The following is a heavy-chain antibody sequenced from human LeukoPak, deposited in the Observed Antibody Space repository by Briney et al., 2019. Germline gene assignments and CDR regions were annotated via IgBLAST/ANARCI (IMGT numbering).Heavy chain of an antibody. CDR3: ARQFGKFWSGYYSDY. D-gene: IGHD3-3*01. CDR1: GYSFTSYW. V-gene: IGHV5-51*01. Sequence: GESLKISCKGSGYSFTSYWIGWVRQMPGKGLEWMGIIYPGDSDTRYSPSFQGQVTISADKSISTAYLQWSSLKASDTAMYYCARQFGKFWSGYYSDYWGQGTLVTVSS. J-gene: IGHJ4*02. CDR2: IYPGDSDT.